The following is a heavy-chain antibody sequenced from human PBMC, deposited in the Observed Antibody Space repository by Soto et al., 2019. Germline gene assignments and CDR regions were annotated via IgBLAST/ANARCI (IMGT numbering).Heavy chain of an antibody. CDR2: MNPNSGNT. D-gene: IGHD6-13*01. CDR3: ARTYSSSWYLPLYYYYYYMDV. V-gene: IGHV1-8*01. Sequence: ASVKVSCKASGYTFTSYDINWVRQATGQGLEWMGWMNPNSGNTGYAQKFQGRVTMTRNTSISTAYMELSSLRSEDTAVYYCARTYSSSWYLPLYYYYYYMDVWGKGTTVTVSS. CDR1: GYTFTSYD. J-gene: IGHJ6*03.